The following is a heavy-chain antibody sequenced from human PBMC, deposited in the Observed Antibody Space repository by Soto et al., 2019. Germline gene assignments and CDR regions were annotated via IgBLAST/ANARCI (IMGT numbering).Heavy chain of an antibody. V-gene: IGHV3-74*01. CDR2: INSDGSST. Sequence: VGSLRLSCAASGFTFSSYWMHWVRQAPGKGLVWVSRINSDGSSTSYADSVKGRFTISRDNAKNSLYLEMNSLRAEDTAVYYCARESEDLTSNFDYWGQGTLVTVS. CDR3: ARESEDLTSNFDY. J-gene: IGHJ4*02. CDR1: GFTFSSYW.